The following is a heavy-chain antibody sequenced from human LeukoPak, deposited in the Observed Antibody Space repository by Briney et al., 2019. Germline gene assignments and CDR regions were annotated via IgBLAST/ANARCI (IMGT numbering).Heavy chain of an antibody. CDR3: ARGVPPLRRTKVVAVAGTIYYFDY. CDR2: IYYSGST. D-gene: IGHD6-19*01. Sequence: SETLSLTCTVSGGSISSSSYYWSWIRQPPGKGLEWIGYIYYSGSTNYNPSLKSRVTISVDTSKNQFSLKLRSVTAADTAVYYCARGVPPLRRTKVVAVAGTIYYFDYWGQGTLVTVSS. V-gene: IGHV4-61*01. J-gene: IGHJ4*02. CDR1: GGSISSSSYY.